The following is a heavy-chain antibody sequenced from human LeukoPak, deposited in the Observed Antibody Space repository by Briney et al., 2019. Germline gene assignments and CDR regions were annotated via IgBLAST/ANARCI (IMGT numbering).Heavy chain of an antibody. CDR2: ISGANSNT. CDR1: GYAFTTIG. D-gene: IGHD3-10*01. V-gene: IGHV1-18*04. CDR3: ATDHYNAFHF. Sequence: ASVKVSCRASGYAFTTIGFSWVRQAPGQGLEWMGWISGANSNTNYAPQFQGRVTMTIDTSTSTAFMGLRSLRSDDTAVYSCATDHYNAFHFWGQGTMVIVSS. J-gene: IGHJ3*01.